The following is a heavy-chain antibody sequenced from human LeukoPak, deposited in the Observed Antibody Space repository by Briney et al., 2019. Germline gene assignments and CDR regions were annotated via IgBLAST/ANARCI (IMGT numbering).Heavy chain of an antibody. D-gene: IGHD2-15*01. V-gene: IGHV3-53*01. Sequence: PGGSLRLSCAASGFTVSSNNMSWVRQAPGKGLEWVSVIYSGGSTYYADSVKGRFTISRDNSKNTLYLQMNSLRAEDTAVYYCARDRSECSGGSCYSGGFDYWGQGTLVTVSS. CDR1: GFTVSSNN. J-gene: IGHJ4*02. CDR3: ARDRSECSGGSCYSGGFDY. CDR2: IYSGGST.